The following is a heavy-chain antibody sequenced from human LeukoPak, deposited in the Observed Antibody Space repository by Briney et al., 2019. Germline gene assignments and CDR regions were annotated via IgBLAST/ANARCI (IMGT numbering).Heavy chain of an antibody. J-gene: IGHJ4*02. Sequence: GGSLRLSCSASGFTFSSYAMHWVRQAPGKGLEYVSAISSNGGSTYYADSVKGRFTISRDNSKNTLYPQMSSLRAEDTAVYYCVKDLGFGYSGYASFDYWGQGTLVTVSS. CDR3: VKDLGFGYSGYASFDY. CDR1: GFTFSSYA. CDR2: ISSNGGST. D-gene: IGHD5-12*01. V-gene: IGHV3-64D*06.